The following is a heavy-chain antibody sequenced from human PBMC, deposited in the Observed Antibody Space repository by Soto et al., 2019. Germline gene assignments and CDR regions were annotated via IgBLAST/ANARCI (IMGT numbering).Heavy chain of an antibody. Sequence: LSLTCTVSGGSISSYYWSWIRQPPGKGLEWIGYIYYSGSTNYNPSLKSRVTISVDTSKNQFSLKLSSVTAADTAVYYCARDATRVRGVNYYYYGMDVWGQGTTVTVSS. CDR1: GGSISSYY. V-gene: IGHV4-59*01. D-gene: IGHD3-10*01. J-gene: IGHJ6*02. CDR3: ARDATRVRGVNYYYYGMDV. CDR2: IYYSGST.